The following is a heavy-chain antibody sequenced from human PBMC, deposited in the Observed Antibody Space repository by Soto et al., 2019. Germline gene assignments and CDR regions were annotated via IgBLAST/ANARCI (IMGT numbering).Heavy chain of an antibody. Sequence: GGSLRLSCAASGFTFSSYGMHWVRQAPGKGLEWVAVISNDGSNEYYTDSGKGRFTISRDNSKNTLYLQINSLRPEDTAVYYCAKDLGYCSSTSCYPSGVDYWGQGTLVTVSS. J-gene: IGHJ4*02. D-gene: IGHD2-2*01. V-gene: IGHV3-30*18. CDR1: GFTFSSYG. CDR3: AKDLGYCSSTSCYPSGVDY. CDR2: ISNDGSNE.